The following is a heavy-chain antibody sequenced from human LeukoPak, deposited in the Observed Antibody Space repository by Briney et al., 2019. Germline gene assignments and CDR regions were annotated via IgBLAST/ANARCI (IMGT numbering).Heavy chain of an antibody. V-gene: IGHV4-31*03. CDR2: IYSTGTT. Sequence: SQTLSLTCSVSGDCISSGGYYWHWIRQHPEKGLEWIGYIYSTGTTYYNPSLTSRLTVSLDTSKNQFSLKVTSVTAADTAVYFCARDRPDTTSPTTVGRFDPWGQGTLVTVSS. D-gene: IGHD1-26*01. J-gene: IGHJ5*02. CDR1: GDCISSGGYY. CDR3: ARDRPDTTSPTTVGRFDP.